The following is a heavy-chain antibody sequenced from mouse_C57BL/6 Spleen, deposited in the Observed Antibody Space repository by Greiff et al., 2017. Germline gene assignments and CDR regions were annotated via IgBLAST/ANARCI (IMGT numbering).Heavy chain of an antibody. V-gene: IGHV5-16*01. CDR1: GFTFSDYY. J-gene: IGHJ4*01. D-gene: IGHD2-4*01. CDR3: ARVGDYDGYAMDY. Sequence: EVMLVESEGGLVQPGSSMKLSCTASGFTFSDYYMAWVRQVPEKGLEWVANINYDGSSTYYLDSLKSRFIISRDNAKNILYLQMSRLKSEDTATYYCARVGDYDGYAMDYWGQGTSVTVSS. CDR2: INYDGSST.